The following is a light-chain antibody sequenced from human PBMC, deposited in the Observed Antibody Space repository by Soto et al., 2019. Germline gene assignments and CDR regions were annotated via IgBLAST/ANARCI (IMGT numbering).Light chain of an antibody. Sequence: QSALTQPRSVSGSPGQSVTISCTGTSSDVGGYNFVSWYQQHPGNAPKLMIYDVSKRPSGVPDRFSGSKSGNTASLTISGLQAEYEADYYCCSYAGSYTWVFGTGTKVTVL. CDR1: SSDVGGYNF. V-gene: IGLV2-11*01. J-gene: IGLJ1*01. CDR2: DVS. CDR3: CSYAGSYTWV.